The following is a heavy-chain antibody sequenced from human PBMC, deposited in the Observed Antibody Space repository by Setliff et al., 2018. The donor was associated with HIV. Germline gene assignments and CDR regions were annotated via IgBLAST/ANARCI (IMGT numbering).Heavy chain of an antibody. Sequence: LKISCPGSGYNFVDYSIAWVRQVPGKGLEWLGIIYPVDSETRYSPSFQGQVTISADKSINTAYLQWTTLKASDSAMYYCARPRGNDYAGSGFDNWGQGTPVTV. CDR2: IYPVDSET. J-gene: IGHJ4*02. D-gene: IGHD2-2*01. CDR3: ARPRGNDYAGSGFDN. CDR1: GYNFVDYS. V-gene: IGHV5-51*01.